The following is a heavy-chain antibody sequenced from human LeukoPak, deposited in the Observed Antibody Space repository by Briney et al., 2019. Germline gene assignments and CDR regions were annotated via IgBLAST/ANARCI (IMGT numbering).Heavy chain of an antibody. Sequence: SVKVSCKASGGTFSSYAISWVRQAPGQGLEWMGGIIPIFGTANYAQKFQGRVTITADESTSTAYMELSSLRSEDTAVYYCARAPGYSSGWKYNWFDPWGQGTLVTVSS. V-gene: IGHV1-69*13. CDR3: ARAPGYSSGWKYNWFDP. J-gene: IGHJ5*02. CDR2: IIPIFGTA. CDR1: GGTFSSYA. D-gene: IGHD6-19*01.